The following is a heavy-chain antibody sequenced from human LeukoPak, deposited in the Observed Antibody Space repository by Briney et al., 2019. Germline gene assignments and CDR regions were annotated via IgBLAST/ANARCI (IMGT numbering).Heavy chain of an antibody. CDR3: ARCFRVKYDHELGY. CDR1: GFTFSTYW. D-gene: IGHD3-3*01. Sequence: PGGSLRLSCAASGFTFSTYWMHWVRQAPGEGLVWVSRINSDDSIINYADSVKGRFTISRDNAKNSLYLQMNSLRAEDTAVYYCARCFRVKYDHELGYWGQGTLVTVSS. J-gene: IGHJ4*02. V-gene: IGHV3-74*01. CDR2: INSDDSII.